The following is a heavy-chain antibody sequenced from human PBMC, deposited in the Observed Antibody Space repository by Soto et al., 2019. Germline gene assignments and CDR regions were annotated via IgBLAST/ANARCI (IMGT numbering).Heavy chain of an antibody. CDR2: ISAYNGNT. Sequence: ASVKVSCKASGYTFTSYGISRVRQAPGQGLEWMGWISAYNGNTNYAQKLQGRVTMTTDTSTSTAYMELRSLRSDDTAVYYCARSTPDSYCTNGVCYTDDYWGQGTLVTVSS. CDR3: ARSTPDSYCTNGVCYTDDY. V-gene: IGHV1-18*01. CDR1: GYTFTSYG. J-gene: IGHJ4*02. D-gene: IGHD2-8*01.